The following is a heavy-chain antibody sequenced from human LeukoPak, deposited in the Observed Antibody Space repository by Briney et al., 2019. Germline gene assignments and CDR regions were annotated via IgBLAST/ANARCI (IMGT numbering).Heavy chain of an antibody. CDR2: MYYSGST. CDR3: AREPLHLDIVVVPANDAFDI. Sequence: SETLSLTCTVSGGSISSSSYYWGWIRQPPGKGLEWIGSMYYSGSTYYNPSLKSRVTISVDTSKNQFSLKLSSVTSADTAVYYCAREPLHLDIVVVPANDAFDIWGQGTMVTVSS. D-gene: IGHD2-2*01. CDR1: GGSISSSSYY. J-gene: IGHJ3*02. V-gene: IGHV4-39*07.